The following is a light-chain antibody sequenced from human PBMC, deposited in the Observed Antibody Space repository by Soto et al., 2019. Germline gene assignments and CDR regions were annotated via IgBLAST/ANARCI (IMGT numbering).Light chain of an antibody. CDR1: QSLSTR. Sequence: DIQMTQSPSTLSASVGDRVTITCRASQSLSTRLAWYQQKPGKAPKLLIYDASTLESGVPSRFSGSGSGTEFTLTITSLQPDDFATYWCQYYSIVSTFGQGTKVEIK. V-gene: IGKV1-5*01. CDR2: DAS. CDR3: QYYSIVST. J-gene: IGKJ1*01.